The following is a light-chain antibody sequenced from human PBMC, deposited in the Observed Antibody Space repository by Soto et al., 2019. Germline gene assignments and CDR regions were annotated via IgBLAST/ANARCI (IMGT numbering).Light chain of an antibody. CDR2: AAS. V-gene: IGKV1-39*01. J-gene: IGKJ1*01. CDR3: QQNYRATPWT. CDR1: QSISRY. Sequence: DIQMTQSPSSLSASVGDRITITCRASQSISRYLNWYQHKPGKAPKLLINAASSLERGVPSRFSGCGSGTDFTLNISSLQPDDFATYYCQQNYRATPWTFGQGTKVEVK.